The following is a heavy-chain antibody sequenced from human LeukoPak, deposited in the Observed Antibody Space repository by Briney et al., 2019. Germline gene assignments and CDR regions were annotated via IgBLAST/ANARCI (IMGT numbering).Heavy chain of an antibody. D-gene: IGHD3-22*01. CDR1: GGSFSRYY. Sequence: PSETLSLTCAVYGGSFSRYYYNWIRQSPGKGLEWIGEISHTGDTNYSPSLMSRVTISIDTSKSQFSLNLSSVTAADTAVYLCARERYNSTGYVDSWGQGTLVTVSS. V-gene: IGHV4-34*01. CDR2: ISHTGDT. CDR3: ARERYNSTGYVDS. J-gene: IGHJ4*02.